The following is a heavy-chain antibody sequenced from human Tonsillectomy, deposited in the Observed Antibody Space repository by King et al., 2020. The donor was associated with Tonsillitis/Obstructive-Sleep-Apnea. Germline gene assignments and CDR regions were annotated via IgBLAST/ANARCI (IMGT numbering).Heavy chain of an antibody. J-gene: IGHJ6*03. D-gene: IGHD1-7*01. CDR3: AKDLELLAYYYHPLAV. CDR1: GFTFDDYA. V-gene: IGHV3-43*02. CDR2: ISGDGGST. Sequence: VQLVESGGGVVQPGGSLRLSCAASGFTFDDYAMHWVRQAPGKGLEWVSLISGDGGSTYYADSVKGRFTISRDNSKNSLYLQMNSLRTEDTALYYCAKDLELLAYYYHPLAVWGKGTTVTVSS.